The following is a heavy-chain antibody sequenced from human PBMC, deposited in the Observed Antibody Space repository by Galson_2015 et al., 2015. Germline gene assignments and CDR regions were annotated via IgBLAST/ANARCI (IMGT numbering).Heavy chain of an antibody. CDR3: ARDGPGGGATIY. CDR2: INPSVGSA. J-gene: IGHJ4*02. CDR1: GYTLTDYY. D-gene: IGHD1-26*01. Sequence: SVKVSCKASGYTLTDYYIHWVRVAPGQGLEWMGIINPSVGSASYAQKFQGRVTITRDTPTSTVYMELSSLRSEDTAVYYCARDGPGGGATIYWGQGTLVTVSS. V-gene: IGHV1-46*01.